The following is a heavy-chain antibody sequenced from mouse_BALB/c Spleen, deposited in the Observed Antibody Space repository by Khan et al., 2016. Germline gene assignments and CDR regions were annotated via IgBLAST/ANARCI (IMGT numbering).Heavy chain of an antibody. D-gene: IGHD1-1*01. CDR1: GFSLTGYG. CDR3: ARDPAYGSRGGWYDDV. V-gene: IGHV2-6-7*01. J-gene: IGHJ1*03. Sequence: QVQLKESGPGLVAPSQSLSITCTVSGFSLTGYGVNWVRQPPGKGLEWLGMIWGDGSTDYNSALKSSLSISKDNSKSQVSLKMNSLQTDDTARYXGARDPAYGSRGGWYDDVWGTGTTVTVSS. CDR2: IWGDGST.